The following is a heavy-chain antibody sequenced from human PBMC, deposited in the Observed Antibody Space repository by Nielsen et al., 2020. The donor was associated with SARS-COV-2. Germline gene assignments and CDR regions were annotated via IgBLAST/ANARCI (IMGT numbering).Heavy chain of an antibody. CDR3: ARDMDTSGWFSWFDP. Sequence: GGSLSLSCAASGFTFSSYGMHWVRQAPGRGLEWVAIIAYDGSKQSSADSMKGRFTVSRDNSKNMLYLQIDSLRVEDTAVYYCARDMDTSGWFSWFDPWGQGTLVTVSS. CDR1: GFTFSSYG. CDR2: IAYDGSKQ. J-gene: IGHJ5*02. D-gene: IGHD6-19*01. V-gene: IGHV3-33*01.